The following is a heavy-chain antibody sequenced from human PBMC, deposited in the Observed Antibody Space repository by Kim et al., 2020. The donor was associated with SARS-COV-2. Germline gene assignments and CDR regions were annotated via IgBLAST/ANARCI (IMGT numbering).Heavy chain of an antibody. CDR3: ARDSPPRGWELLSTSYGMDV. CDR1: GGPISSYY. CDR2: IYTSGST. V-gene: IGHV4-4*07. Sequence: SETLSLTCTVSGGPISSYYWSWIRQPAGKGLEWIGRIYTSGSTNYNPSLKSRVTMSVDTSKNQFSLKLSSVTAADTAVYYCARDSPPRGWELLSTSYGMDVWGQGTTVTVSS. D-gene: IGHD1-26*01. J-gene: IGHJ6*02.